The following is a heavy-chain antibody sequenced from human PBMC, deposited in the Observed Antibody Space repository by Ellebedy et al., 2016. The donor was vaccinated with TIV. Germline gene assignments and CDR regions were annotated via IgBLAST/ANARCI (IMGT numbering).Heavy chain of an antibody. CDR1: GYTFTNYY. V-gene: IGHV1-46*01. J-gene: IGHJ5*02. CDR2: INPSGGTT. CDR3: ARYSGSADDNWFDP. D-gene: IGHD1-26*01. Sequence: ASVKVSXXASGYTFTNYYMHWVRQPPGQGLEWMGMINPSGGTTSYAQKFQGRVTMTRDTSTNTVYMELSSLRSENTAVYYCARYSGSADDNWFDPWGQGTLVTVSS.